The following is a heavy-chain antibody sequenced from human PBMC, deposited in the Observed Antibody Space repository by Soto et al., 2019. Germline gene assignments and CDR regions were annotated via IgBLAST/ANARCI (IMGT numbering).Heavy chain of an antibody. CDR3: ARSGIADNIFVTDGDGVGYMDV. J-gene: IGHJ6*03. Sequence: GSLRLSCAASGFTFSSYGMHWVRQAPGKGLEWVAVIWYDGSNKYYADSVKGRFTISRDNSKNTLYLQMNSLRAEDTAVYYCARSGIADNIFVTDGDGVGYMDVWGKRTTVPVAS. CDR1: GFTFSSYG. CDR2: IWYDGSNK. V-gene: IGHV3-33*01. D-gene: IGHD6-13*01.